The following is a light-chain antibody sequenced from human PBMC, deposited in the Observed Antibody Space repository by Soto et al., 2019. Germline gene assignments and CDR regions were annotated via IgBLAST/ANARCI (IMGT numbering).Light chain of an antibody. Sequence: QSALTQPRSVSESPGQSVTISCSGTSSDVAAYKYVSWYQQQPGKAPKLMIYDVNKRPSGVPDRFSGSKSGSTASLTISGLQAEDEADYCCCSYAGSSTWVFGGGTKVTVL. J-gene: IGLJ3*02. CDR3: CSYAGSSTWV. CDR2: DVN. V-gene: IGLV2-11*01. CDR1: SSDVAAYKY.